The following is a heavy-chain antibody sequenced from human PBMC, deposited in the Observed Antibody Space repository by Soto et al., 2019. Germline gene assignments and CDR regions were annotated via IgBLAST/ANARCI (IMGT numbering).Heavy chain of an antibody. Sequence: SVKVSCKASGGTFSRYALSWVRQAPGQGPEWMGGIVPMFGTANYAQKFQGRVTITADESTDTAYMQLSSLRSEDTAVYYCARGVDYDSRGYYFFFWGQGTLVTVSS. CDR3: ARGVDYDSRGYYFFF. J-gene: IGHJ4*02. D-gene: IGHD3-22*01. CDR1: GGTFSRYA. V-gene: IGHV1-69*13. CDR2: IVPMFGTA.